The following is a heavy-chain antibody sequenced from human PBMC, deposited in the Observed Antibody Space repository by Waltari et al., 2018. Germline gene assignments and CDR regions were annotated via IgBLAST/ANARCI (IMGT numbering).Heavy chain of an antibody. CDR2: MNPNSGNT. V-gene: IGHV1-8*01. J-gene: IGHJ4*02. Sequence: QVQLVQSGAEVKKPGASVKVSCKASGYTFTSYDINWVRQATGQGLEWMGWMNPNSGNTGYAQKFQGRGTMTRNTSISTAYMELSSLRSEDTAVYYCARVPVSWAAASTPLDYWGQGTLVTVSS. D-gene: IGHD6-13*01. CDR1: GYTFTSYD. CDR3: ARVPVSWAAASTPLDY.